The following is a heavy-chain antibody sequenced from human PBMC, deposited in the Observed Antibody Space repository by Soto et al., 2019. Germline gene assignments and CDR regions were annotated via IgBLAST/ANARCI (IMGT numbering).Heavy chain of an antibody. V-gene: IGHV1-24*01. CDR2: FDPEDGET. CDR1: GYTLTELS. J-gene: IGHJ4*02. Sequence: ASVKVSCKVSGYTLTELSMHWVRQAPGKGLEWMGGFDPEDGETIYAQKFQGRVTMTEDTSTDTAYMELSSLRSEDTAVYYCATGPYYYDSSGLPGWGQGTLVTVSS. CDR3: ATGPYYYDSSGLPG. D-gene: IGHD3-22*01.